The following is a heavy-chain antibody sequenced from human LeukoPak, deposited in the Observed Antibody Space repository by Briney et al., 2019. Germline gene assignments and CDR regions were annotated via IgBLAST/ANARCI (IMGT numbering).Heavy chain of an antibody. Sequence: GASVKVSCMASGYTFTGYYMYWVRQAPGQGLERMGWINTNSGGTNYAQKFQGRVTMTSDTSISTAYMELSRLRSDDTAVYYCARDPGYSSGWYLFDYWGQGTLVTVSS. V-gene: IGHV1-2*02. CDR2: INTNSGGT. CDR1: GYTFTGYY. J-gene: IGHJ4*02. D-gene: IGHD6-19*01. CDR3: ARDPGYSSGWYLFDY.